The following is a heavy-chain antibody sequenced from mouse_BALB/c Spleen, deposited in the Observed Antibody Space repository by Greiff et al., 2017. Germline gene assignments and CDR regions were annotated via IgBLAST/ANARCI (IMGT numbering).Heavy chain of an antibody. CDR1: GFTFSSFG. Sequence: EVQLVESGGGLVQPGGSRKLSCAASGFTFSSFGMHWVRQAPEKGLEWVAYISSGSSTIYYADTVTGRFTISRDNPKNTLFLQMTSLRSEDTAMYYCARGDYYGSSYAMDYWGQGTSVTVSS. D-gene: IGHD1-1*01. CDR2: ISSGSSTI. J-gene: IGHJ4*01. V-gene: IGHV5-17*02. CDR3: ARGDYYGSSYAMDY.